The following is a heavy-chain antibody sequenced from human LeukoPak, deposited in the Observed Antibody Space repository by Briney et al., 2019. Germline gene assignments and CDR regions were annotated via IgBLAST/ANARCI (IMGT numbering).Heavy chain of an antibody. J-gene: IGHJ4*02. D-gene: IGHD3-22*01. CDR2: FDPEDGET. Sequence: ASVKVSCKVSGYTLTELSMHWVRQAPGKGLEWMGGFDPEDGETMSAQKFQGRVTMTEDTSTDTAYMELSSLTSEDTAVYYCATDGGYYDSSGHYKRWGQGTLVTVSS. CDR1: GYTLTELS. V-gene: IGHV1-24*01. CDR3: ATDGGYYDSSGHYKR.